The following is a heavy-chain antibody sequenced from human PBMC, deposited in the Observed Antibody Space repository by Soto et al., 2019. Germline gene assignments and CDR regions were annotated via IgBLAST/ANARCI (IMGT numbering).Heavy chain of an antibody. J-gene: IGHJ4*02. Sequence: PSETLSLTCTVSDDSISSYSWSWIRQPPGKGLEWIGNIYYSGSTNYNPSLKSRVTISVDTSKNQFSLKLTSVTAADTAVYYCARHRRSSSSLEYWGQGTLVTVSS. CDR3: ARHRRSSSSLEY. D-gene: IGHD6-13*01. CDR2: IYYSGST. V-gene: IGHV4-59*08. CDR1: DDSISSYS.